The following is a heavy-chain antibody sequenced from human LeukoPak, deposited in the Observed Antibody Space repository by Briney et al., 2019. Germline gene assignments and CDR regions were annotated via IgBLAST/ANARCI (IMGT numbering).Heavy chain of an antibody. CDR1: GGSISSYY. J-gene: IGHJ4*02. D-gene: IGHD6-19*01. V-gene: IGHV4-59*01. Sequence: PSEALSLTCTVSGGSISSYYWSWIRQPPGKGPEWIGFIYYSGTANYNPSLKSRVTISVDTSKNQFSLKLTSVTAADTAVYYCPRVNPEGSADYRGQGTLVTVSS. CDR3: PRVNPEGSADY. CDR2: IYYSGTA.